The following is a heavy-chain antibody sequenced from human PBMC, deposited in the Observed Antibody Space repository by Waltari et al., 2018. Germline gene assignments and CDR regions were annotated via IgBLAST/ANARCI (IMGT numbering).Heavy chain of an antibody. CDR1: GYTFTGYF. CDR3: ARDPPGDYTYLDP. D-gene: IGHD4-17*01. Sequence: QVQMVQSGAEVKKPGASVKVSCTSSGYTFTGYFFHWVRQAPGQGLEWMGWINPTRGDSNYAQNFRGRITMTSDTSTSTVYMELSSLRSDDTAVYFCARDPPGDYTYLDPWGQGTLVTVSS. V-gene: IGHV1-2*02. CDR2: INPTRGDS. J-gene: IGHJ5*02.